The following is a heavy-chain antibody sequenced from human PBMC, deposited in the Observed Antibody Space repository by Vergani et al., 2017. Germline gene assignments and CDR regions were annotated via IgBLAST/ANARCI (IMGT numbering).Heavy chain of an antibody. CDR2: INPSGGST. D-gene: IGHD3-10*01. CDR1: GYTFTSYY. V-gene: IGHV1-46*01. J-gene: IGHJ6*02. Sequence: QVQLVQSGAEVKKPGASVKVSCKASGYTFTSYYMHWVRQAPGQGLEWMGIINPSGGSTSYAQKFQGRVTMTRDTSTSTVYMELSSLRSEDTAVYYCARGGEITMVRGPSYGMDVWGQGTTVTVSS. CDR3: ARGGEITMVRGPSYGMDV.